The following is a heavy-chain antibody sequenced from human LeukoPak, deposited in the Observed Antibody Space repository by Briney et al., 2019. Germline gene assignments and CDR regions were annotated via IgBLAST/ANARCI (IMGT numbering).Heavy chain of an antibody. CDR3: AKLFESGTYNNFFHY. V-gene: IGHV3-53*01. CDR2: TATSSST. D-gene: IGHD3-10*01. J-gene: IGHJ4*02. CDR1: GFTVSSNY. Sequence: GGSLRLSCAASGFTVSSNYMSWVRQAPGKGLEWVSAITATSSSTHDADSVQGRFTISRDNSKNTLYLQMNSLRPEDTAIYYCAKLFESGTYNNFFHYWGQGTLVTVSS.